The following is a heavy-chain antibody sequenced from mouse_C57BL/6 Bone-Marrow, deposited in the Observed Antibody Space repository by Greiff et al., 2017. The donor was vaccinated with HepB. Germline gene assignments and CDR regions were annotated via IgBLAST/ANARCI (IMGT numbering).Heavy chain of an antibody. CDR1: GYTFTSYW. V-gene: IGHV1-52*01. Sequence: QVQLQQPGAELVRPGSSVKLSCKASGYTFTSYWMHWVKQRPIQGLEWIGNIDPSDSETHYNQKFKDKATLTVDKSSSTAYMQLSSLTSEDSAVYYCARHGSSSYWYFDVWGTGTTVTVSS. D-gene: IGHD1-1*01. J-gene: IGHJ1*03. CDR3: ARHGSSSYWYFDV. CDR2: IDPSDSET.